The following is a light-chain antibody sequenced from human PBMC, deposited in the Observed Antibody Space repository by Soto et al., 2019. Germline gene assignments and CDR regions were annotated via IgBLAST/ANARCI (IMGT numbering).Light chain of an antibody. CDR3: QQNNKWPPVT. J-gene: IGKJ4*02. CDR2: GAS. CDR1: QTISND. V-gene: IGKV3-15*01. Sequence: EVVMTQSPATVSVSPGEGVTLSCRASQTISNDLAWYQQKPGQAPRLLIYGASTRATGVPARFSGGGSGTELTVNISSLQSDDFAFYYCQQNNKWPPVTFGGGNNVEIK.